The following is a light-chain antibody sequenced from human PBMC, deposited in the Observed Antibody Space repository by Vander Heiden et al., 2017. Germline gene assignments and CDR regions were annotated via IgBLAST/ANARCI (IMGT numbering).Light chain of an antibody. CDR2: GAS. J-gene: IGKJ1*01. CDR3: QQDNNWPRT. CDR1: QSVSSN. V-gene: IGKV3-15*01. Sequence: EIVITQSPATLSVSPGERATLSCRASQSVSSNLAWYQQKPGQAPRLLIYGASTRVTGIPARFSRSGSGTEFTLTISSLQSEDFTVYYYQQDNNWPRTFGQGTKVEIK.